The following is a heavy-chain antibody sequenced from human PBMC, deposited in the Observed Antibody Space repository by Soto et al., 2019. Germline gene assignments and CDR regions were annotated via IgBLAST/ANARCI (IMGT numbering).Heavy chain of an antibody. D-gene: IGHD3-3*01. V-gene: IGHV3-30*18. CDR3: AKDLFSYYFDY. J-gene: IGHJ4*02. CDR2: ISYDGSNK. CDR1: GFTFSSYG. Sequence: QVQLVESGGGVVQPGRSLRLSCAASGFTFSSYGMHWVRQAPGKGLEWVAVISYDGSNKYYADSVKGRFTISRDNSKNTLYLQMNSLRAEDMAVYYCAKDLFSYYFDYWGQGTLVTVSS.